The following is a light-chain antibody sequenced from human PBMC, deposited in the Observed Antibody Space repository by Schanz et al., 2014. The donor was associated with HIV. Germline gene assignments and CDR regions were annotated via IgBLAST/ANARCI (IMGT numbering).Light chain of an antibody. CDR3: QQYNDWAPIA. V-gene: IGKV3-15*01. CDR2: GAS. Sequence: EIVMTQSPGTLSVSPGERATLSCRASQTVSKNLAWYQQKPGQAPRLLIYGASTRVTGIPARFSGSGSGTEFTLTISSLQSEDFAVYYCQQYNDWAPIAFGQGTRLEIK. J-gene: IGKJ5*01. CDR1: QTVSKN.